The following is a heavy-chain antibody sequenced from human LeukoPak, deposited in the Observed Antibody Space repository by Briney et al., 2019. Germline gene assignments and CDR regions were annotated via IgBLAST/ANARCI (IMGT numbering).Heavy chain of an antibody. D-gene: IGHD2-2*01. V-gene: IGHV3-7*01. CDR3: ARDDTVVVPAAFDY. Sequence: GGSLRLSCAASGFTVSSNYMSWVRQAPGKGLEWVANIKQDGSEKYYVDSVKGRFTISRDNAKNSLYLQMNSLRAEDTAVYYCARDDTVVVPAAFDYWGQGTLVTVSS. CDR2: IKQDGSEK. CDR1: GFTVSSNY. J-gene: IGHJ4*02.